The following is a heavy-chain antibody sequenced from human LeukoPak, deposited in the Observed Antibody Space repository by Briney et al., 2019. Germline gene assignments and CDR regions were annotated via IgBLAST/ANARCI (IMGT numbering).Heavy chain of an antibody. CDR1: GLPFIRYA. CDR2: ISPKGGSI. V-gene: IGHV3-64*01. CDR3: RSKGLVAGPDDPSDI. J-gene: IGHJ3*02. D-gene: IGHD6-19*01. Sequence: GGSLRLSCAASGLPFIRYAFRWVRQAPGKGLEYVASISPKGGSIYYATSVKGRFTISRDNSKNTVHLQMGSLRAEDMPLYYWRSKGLVAGPDDPSDIRGQGTLVIVSS.